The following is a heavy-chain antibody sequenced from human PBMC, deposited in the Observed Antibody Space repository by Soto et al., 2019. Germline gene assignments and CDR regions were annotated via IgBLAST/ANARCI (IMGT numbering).Heavy chain of an antibody. Sequence: QVQLQESGPGLVKPSETLSLTCPVSGGSISSYYWSWIRQPPGKGLEWIGYIYYSGSTNYNPSLKSRVTISVDTSKNQFSLKLSSVTAADTAVYYCARGQYSSGWYGYWGQGTLVTVSS. CDR1: GGSISSYY. V-gene: IGHV4-59*08. CDR2: IYYSGST. J-gene: IGHJ4*02. CDR3: ARGQYSSGWYGY. D-gene: IGHD6-19*01.